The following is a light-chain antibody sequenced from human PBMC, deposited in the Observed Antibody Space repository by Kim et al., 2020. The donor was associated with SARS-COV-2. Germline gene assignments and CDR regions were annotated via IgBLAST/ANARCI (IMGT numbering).Light chain of an antibody. V-gene: IGLV2-14*03. CDR1: SSDVGAYTY. Sequence: QSALTQPASVSGSPGQSISISCSGTSSDVGAYTYVSWYQQHPGKAPNLILYDVSDRPSGVSNRFSGSKSGYTASLTISGLQAEDEADYYCSSYTTSNTYVFGTGTKVTVL. J-gene: IGLJ1*01. CDR2: DVS. CDR3: SSYTTSNTYV.